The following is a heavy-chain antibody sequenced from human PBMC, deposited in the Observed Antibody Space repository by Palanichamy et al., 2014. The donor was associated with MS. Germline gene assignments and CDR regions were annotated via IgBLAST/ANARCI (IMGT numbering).Heavy chain of an antibody. V-gene: IGHV3-30*02. J-gene: IGHJ4*02. CDR3: AKDYHQSGYYFDY. D-gene: IGHD2-2*01. CDR1: GFIFNNYV. CDR2: IRHDGSHI. Sequence: LVEVWGGRGPAWEVLRLSCAASGFIFNNYVMHWVRQAPGKGLEWVTFIRHDGSHIYYADSVKGRFTISRDNSKNTLYLQMNSLRAEDTAVYYCAKDYHQSGYYFDYWGQGTLVTVSS.